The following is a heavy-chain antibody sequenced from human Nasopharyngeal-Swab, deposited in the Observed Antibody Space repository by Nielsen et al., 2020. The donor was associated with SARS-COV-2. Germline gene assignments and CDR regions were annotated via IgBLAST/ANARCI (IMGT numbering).Heavy chain of an antibody. CDR2: IIPILPIR. Sequence: SVKVSCKTSGGTFSSYGISWFRQAPGQGLEWMGGIIPILPIRNYAQKLQDRVTITADKSTSTAYMELSSLRSEDTAAYYCARGGWLRKDYYYSYYYMDVWGKGTTVTVSS. D-gene: IGHD5-24*01. CDR3: ARGGWLRKDYYYSYYYMDV. CDR1: GGTFSSYG. J-gene: IGHJ6*03. V-gene: IGHV1-69*10.